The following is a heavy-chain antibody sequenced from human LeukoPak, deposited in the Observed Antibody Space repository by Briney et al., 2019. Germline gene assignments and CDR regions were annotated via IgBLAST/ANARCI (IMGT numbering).Heavy chain of an antibody. D-gene: IGHD3-10*01. CDR2: INHSGST. Sequence: PGGSLRLSCAASGFTFSSYAMSWIRQPPGKGLEWIGEINHSGSTNYNPSLKSRVTISVDTSKNQFSLKLSSVTAADTAVYYCARRHVVYYGSGRSWFDPWGQGTLVTVSS. J-gene: IGHJ5*02. V-gene: IGHV4-34*01. CDR1: GFTFSSYA. CDR3: ARRHVVYYGSGRSWFDP.